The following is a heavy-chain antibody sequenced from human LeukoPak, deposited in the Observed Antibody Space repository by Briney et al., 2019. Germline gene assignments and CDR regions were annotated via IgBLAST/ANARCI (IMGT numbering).Heavy chain of an antibody. D-gene: IGHD3-10*01. J-gene: IGHJ4*02. Sequence: GGSLRLSCAASGFTFDDYGMSWVRQAPGKGLEWVSGINWNGGSTGYADSVKGRFTISRDNAKNSLYLQMNSLRAEDTALYYCARAGGFGEQEASYFDYWGQGTLVTVSS. CDR1: GFTFDDYG. V-gene: IGHV3-20*04. CDR3: ARAGGFGEQEASYFDY. CDR2: INWNGGST.